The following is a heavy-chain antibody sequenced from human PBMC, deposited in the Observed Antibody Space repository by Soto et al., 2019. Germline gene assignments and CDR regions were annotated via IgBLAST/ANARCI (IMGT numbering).Heavy chain of an antibody. CDR3: ARPSYYDSSGYYSGSYAFDI. V-gene: IGHV1-69*01. J-gene: IGHJ3*02. D-gene: IGHD3-22*01. Sequence: QVQLVQSGAEVKKPGSSVKVSCKASGGTFSSYAISWVRQAPGQGLELMGGIIPVFGTANYAQKFQGRVKIIADESTSTTYMELSSLRSEDMAVYFCARPSYYDSSGYYSGSYAFDIWGQGTMVTVSS. CDR1: GGTFSSYA. CDR2: IIPVFGTA.